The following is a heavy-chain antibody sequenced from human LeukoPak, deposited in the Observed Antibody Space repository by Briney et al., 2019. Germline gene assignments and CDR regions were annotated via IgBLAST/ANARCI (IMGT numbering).Heavy chain of an antibody. D-gene: IGHD3-16*01. CDR1: GGSFSGYY. CDR3: ARGRGSWFDP. J-gene: IGHJ5*02. Sequence: SETLSLTCAVYGGSFSGYYWSWIRQPPGKGPEWIGEINHSGSTNYNPSLKSRVTISVDTSKNQFSLKLSSVTAADTAVYYCARGRGSWFDPWGQGTLVTVSS. V-gene: IGHV4-34*01. CDR2: INHSGST.